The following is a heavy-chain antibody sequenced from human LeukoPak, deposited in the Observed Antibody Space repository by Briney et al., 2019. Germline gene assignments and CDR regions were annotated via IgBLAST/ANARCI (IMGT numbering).Heavy chain of an antibody. CDR1: GYSISSGYY. Sequence: SETLSLTCTVSGYSISSGYYWGWIRQPPGKGLEWIGSIYHSGSTYYNPSLKSRVTISVDTSKNQFSLKLSSVTAADTAVYYCARMTTVVTAIFDYWGQGTLVTVSS. V-gene: IGHV4-38-2*02. D-gene: IGHD4-23*01. CDR2: IYHSGST. CDR3: ARMTTVVTAIFDY. J-gene: IGHJ4*02.